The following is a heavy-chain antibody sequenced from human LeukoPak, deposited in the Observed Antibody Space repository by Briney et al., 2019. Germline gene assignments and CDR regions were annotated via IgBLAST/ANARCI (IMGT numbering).Heavy chain of an antibody. CDR2: IDPSDSYT. J-gene: IGHJ4*02. CDR1: GYSFTSYW. D-gene: IGHD3-10*01. CDR3: ARHEQFGETIDY. Sequence: GESLKISCKGSGYSFTSYWISWMRQMPGKGLEWMGRIDPSDSYTNYSPSFQGHVTISADKSISTAYLQWSSLKASDTAMYYCARHEQFGETIDYWGQGTLVTVSS. V-gene: IGHV5-10-1*01.